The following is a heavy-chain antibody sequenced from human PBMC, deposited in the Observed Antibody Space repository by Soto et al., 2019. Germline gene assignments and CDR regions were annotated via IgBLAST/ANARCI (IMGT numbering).Heavy chain of an antibody. CDR3: ARDRSRLSSSPYPFDY. D-gene: IGHD6-13*01. CDR1: GFTFSDYY. Sequence: GGSLRLSCAASGFTFSDYYMSWIRQAPGKGLEWVPYISSSSSYTNYADSVKGRFTISRDNAKNSLYLQMNSLRAEDTAVYYCARDRSRLSSSPYPFDYWGQGTLVTVSS. J-gene: IGHJ4*02. CDR2: ISSSSSYT. V-gene: IGHV3-11*06.